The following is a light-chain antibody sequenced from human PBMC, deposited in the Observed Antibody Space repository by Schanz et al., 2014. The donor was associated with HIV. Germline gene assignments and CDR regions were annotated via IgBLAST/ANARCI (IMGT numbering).Light chain of an antibody. Sequence: QSVLTQPPSASGTPGQRVTISSSGSSSNIGSNTVNWYQQVPGTAPKLLIYSNNQRPSGVPDRFSGSKSGTSATLGITGLQTGDEADYYCGTWDSSLSGVVFGGGTKLTVL. CDR2: SNN. V-gene: IGLV1-44*01. CDR3: GTWDSSLSGVV. J-gene: IGLJ2*01. CDR1: SSNIGSNT.